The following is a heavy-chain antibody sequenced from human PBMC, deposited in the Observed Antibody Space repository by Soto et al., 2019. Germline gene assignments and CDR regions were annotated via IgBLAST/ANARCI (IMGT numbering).Heavy chain of an antibody. CDR1: GGSIISYY. CDR2: IYYSGST. CDR3: ARSTEFSMFRGVIITGYYYYYYMDV. V-gene: IGHV4-59*08. Sequence: SETLSLTCTVSGGSIISYYWSWIRQPTGKGLEWIGYIYYSGSTNYNPSLKSRVTISVDTSKNQFSLKLSSVTAADTAVYYCARSTEFSMFRGVIITGYYYYYYMDVWGKGTTVTVSS. J-gene: IGHJ6*03. D-gene: IGHD3-10*01.